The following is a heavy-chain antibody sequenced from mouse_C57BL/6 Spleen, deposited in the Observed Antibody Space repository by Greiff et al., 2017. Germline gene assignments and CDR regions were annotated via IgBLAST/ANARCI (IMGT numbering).Heavy chain of an antibody. Sequence: EVKLMESGGGLVQPGGSLKLSCAASGFTFSDHGMEWVRQAPRKGPEWVAIISNLAYSIYYADTVTGRFTITRENAKNTLYLEMSSLRSEDTAMYYCARQGDYDDWFAYWGQGTLVTVSA. V-gene: IGHV5-15*01. D-gene: IGHD2-4*01. CDR3: ARQGDYDDWFAY. CDR2: ISNLAYSI. J-gene: IGHJ3*01. CDR1: GFTFSDHG.